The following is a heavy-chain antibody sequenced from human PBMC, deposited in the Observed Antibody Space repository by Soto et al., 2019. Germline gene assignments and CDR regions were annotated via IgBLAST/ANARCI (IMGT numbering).Heavy chain of an antibody. CDR1: GGSISSGGYY. Sequence: SETLSLTCTVSGGSISSGGYYWSWIRQHPGKGLEWIGYIYYSGSTYYNPSLKRRVTISVDTSKNQFSLRLSSVTAADTAMYYCARRSCNSDRCYYYGLDVWGQGTTVTVSS. CDR3: ARRSCNSDRCYYYGLDV. D-gene: IGHD2-2*01. V-gene: IGHV4-31*03. J-gene: IGHJ6*02. CDR2: IYYSGST.